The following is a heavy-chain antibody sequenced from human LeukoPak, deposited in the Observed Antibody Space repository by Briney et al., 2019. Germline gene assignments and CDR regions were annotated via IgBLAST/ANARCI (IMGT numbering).Heavy chain of an antibody. V-gene: IGHV3-23*01. J-gene: IGHJ6*02. Sequence: GSLRLSCAASGFTFTGYAMTWVRQAPGKGLEWVSGISGSGARTFYGDSVKGRFTISRDNSKNTLDLQMNSLRAEDTGTYYCAKADCGGECYYVMAVWGQGTTVTVSS. CDR3: AKADCGGECYYVMAV. D-gene: IGHD2-21*01. CDR2: ISGSGART. CDR1: GFTFTGYA.